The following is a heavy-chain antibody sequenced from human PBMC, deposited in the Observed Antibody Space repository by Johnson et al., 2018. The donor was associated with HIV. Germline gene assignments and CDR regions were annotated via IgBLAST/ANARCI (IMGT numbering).Heavy chain of an antibody. CDR3: ARDAGRWLDDAFDI. CDR1: EFTFSNYA. D-gene: IGHD6-19*01. J-gene: IGHJ3*02. V-gene: IGHV3-30-3*01. CDR2: VPDDGDNK. Sequence: QVQVVESGGGVVQPGRSLRLSCAASEFTFSNYAMHWVRQAPGKGLEWVAVVPDDGDNKYYADSVKGRFTISRDNSKNTLYLQMNSLRAEDTARYYGARDAGRWLDDAFDIWGQGTVVTVSS.